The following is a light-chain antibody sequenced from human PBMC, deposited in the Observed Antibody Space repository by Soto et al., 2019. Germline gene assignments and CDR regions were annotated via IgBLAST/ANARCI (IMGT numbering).Light chain of an antibody. CDR3: QQRSNWPMYT. V-gene: IGKV3D-20*02. CDR1: QSINNRY. Sequence: EIVLTQSPGTLSLSPGERAILSCRASQSINNRYLAWYQQMPGRAPRLLIHGASSRAAGIPDRFSGSGSGTDFTLTISSLEPEDFAVYYCQQRSNWPMYTFGQGTKLEIK. CDR2: GAS. J-gene: IGKJ2*01.